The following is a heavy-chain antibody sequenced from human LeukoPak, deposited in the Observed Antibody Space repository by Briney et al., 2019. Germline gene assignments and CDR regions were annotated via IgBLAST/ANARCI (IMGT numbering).Heavy chain of an antibody. CDR1: GGSISSSTYY. V-gene: IGHV4-39*07. Sequence: PSETLSLTCNVSGGSISSSTYYWGWIRQPPGKGLEWIGSIYYSGSTYYNPSLKSRVTISINTSKNQFSLKLSSVTAADTAVYYCARAGGSGLIDYWGQGTLVTVSS. J-gene: IGHJ4*02. CDR3: ARAGGSGLIDY. D-gene: IGHD6-19*01. CDR2: IYYSGST.